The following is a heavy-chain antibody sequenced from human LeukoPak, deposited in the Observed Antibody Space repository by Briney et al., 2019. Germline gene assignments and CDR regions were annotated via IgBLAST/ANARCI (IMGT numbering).Heavy chain of an antibody. CDR1: GFTFSSYW. V-gene: IGHV3-7*04. CDR3: ARGVSCSGGTCSYSYHYYAMDV. J-gene: IGHJ6*02. CDR2: IKQDGSEK. Sequence: GGSLRLSCAASGFTFSSYWMSWVRQAPGKGLEWVANIKQDGSEKYYMDSVKGRFTISRDNAKNSLYLQMNSLRADDTAVYYCARGVSCSGGTCSYSYHYYAMDVWGQGTTVTLSS. D-gene: IGHD2-15*01.